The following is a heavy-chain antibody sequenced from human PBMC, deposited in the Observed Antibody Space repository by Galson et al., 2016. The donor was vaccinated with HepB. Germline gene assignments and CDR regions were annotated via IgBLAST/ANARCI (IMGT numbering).Heavy chain of an antibody. CDR3: ARAPSQYQLVDGRRHDYYYGFEV. D-gene: IGHD2-2*01. CDR2: IYLGDSDT. Sequence: QSGAEVTKPGESLKISCKGSGTSFTTNWIGWVRQMPGKGLEWMGIIYLGDSDTRYSPSFQGQVAISADKSISTAYLQWRSLKASATTIYYCARAPSQYQLVDGRRHDYYYGFEVWGQGTTVTVSS. J-gene: IGHJ6*02. CDR1: GTSFTTNW. V-gene: IGHV5-51*01.